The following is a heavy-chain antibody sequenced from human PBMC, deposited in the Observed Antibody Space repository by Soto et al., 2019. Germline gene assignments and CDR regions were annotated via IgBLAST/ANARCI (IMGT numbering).Heavy chain of an antibody. V-gene: IGHV4-31*03. CDR2: IYYSGST. J-gene: IGHJ5*02. CDR1: GGSISSGGYY. D-gene: IGHD1-26*01. CDR3: ARERIGGGWFDP. Sequence: QVQLQESGPGLVKPSQTLSLTCTVSGGSISSGGYYWSWIRQHPGKGLEWIGYIYYSGSTYYNPSLKGRVTISVDTSKNQFSLKLGAVTAADTAVYYCARERIGGGWFDPWGQGTLVTVSS.